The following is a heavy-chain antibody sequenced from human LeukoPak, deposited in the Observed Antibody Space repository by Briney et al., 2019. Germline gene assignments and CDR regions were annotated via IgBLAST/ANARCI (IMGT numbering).Heavy chain of an antibody. J-gene: IGHJ4*02. CDR2: ISGDGDTT. D-gene: IGHD3-22*01. CDR3: AKEHGSTMIVGEFVF. CDR1: GFTFDVFT. V-gene: IGHV3-43*01. Sequence: GGSLRLSCAASGFTFDVFTMHWVRQSPGTGLEWISLISGDGDTTYYADSVKGRFTISRDNSKASLYLQMNSLRVDDTALYYCAKEHGSTMIVGEFVFWGQGTLVTVSS.